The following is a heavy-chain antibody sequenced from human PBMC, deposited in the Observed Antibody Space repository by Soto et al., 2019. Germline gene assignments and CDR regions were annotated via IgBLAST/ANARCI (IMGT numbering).Heavy chain of an antibody. CDR2: IYYSGST. J-gene: IGHJ6*02. V-gene: IGHV4-31*03. Sequence: PSETLSLTCTVSGGSISSGGYYWSWIRQHPGKGLEWIGYIYYSGSTYYNPSLKSRVTISVDTSKNQFSLKLSSVTAADTAVYYCARVNGVVPAYTDVWGQGTTVTVSS. CDR1: GGSISSGGYY. D-gene: IGHD2-2*01. CDR3: ARVNGVVPAYTDV.